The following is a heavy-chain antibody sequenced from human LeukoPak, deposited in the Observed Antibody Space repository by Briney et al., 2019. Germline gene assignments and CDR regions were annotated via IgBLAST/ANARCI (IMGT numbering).Heavy chain of an antibody. CDR3: ARGGIAARRTVKGIDYYMDV. Sequence: ASVKVSCKASGYTFTGYYMHWVRQAPGQGLEWMGWINPNSGGTNYAQKFQGRVTITRNTSISTAYIELSSLRSEDTAVYYCARGGIAARRTVKGIDYYMDVWGKGTTVTVSS. J-gene: IGHJ6*03. CDR2: INPNSGGT. V-gene: IGHV1-2*02. D-gene: IGHD6-6*01. CDR1: GYTFTGYY.